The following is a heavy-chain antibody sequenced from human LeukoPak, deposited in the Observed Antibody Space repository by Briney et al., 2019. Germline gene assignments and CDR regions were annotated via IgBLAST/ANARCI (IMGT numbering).Heavy chain of an antibody. CDR3: AKDLGALTYGEGF. Sequence: GGSLRLSCAASGFTFSSYWMHWVRQAPGKGLEWVSTISDSGGNTYYADSVRGRFTISRDNSKNTLSLQMNSLRVEDTALYYCAKDLGALTYGEGFWGQGTLVTVSS. CDR2: ISDSGGNT. CDR1: GFTFSSYW. V-gene: IGHV3-23*01. D-gene: IGHD3-16*01. J-gene: IGHJ4*02.